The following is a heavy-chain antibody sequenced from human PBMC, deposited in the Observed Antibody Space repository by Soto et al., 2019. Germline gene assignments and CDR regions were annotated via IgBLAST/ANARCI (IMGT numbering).Heavy chain of an antibody. V-gene: IGHV4-39*01. D-gene: IGHD2-21*02. CDR3: AGHPSDFWFDP. CDR2: IYYSGST. CDR1: GGSISSSRYF. J-gene: IGHJ5*02. Sequence: PSETLSLTCSVSGGSISSSRYFWGWIRQPPGKGLEWIGSIYYSGSTYYKPSLKNRVTVSVDTSKNQFSLKLSSVTAADTAVYYCAGHPSDFWFDPWGQGTLVTVSS.